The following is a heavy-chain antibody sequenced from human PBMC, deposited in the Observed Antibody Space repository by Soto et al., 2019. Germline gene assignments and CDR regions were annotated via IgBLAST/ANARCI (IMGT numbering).Heavy chain of an antibody. CDR2: ISAYNGNT. V-gene: IGHV1-18*01. J-gene: IGHJ5*02. CDR3: ATAGIAAAGKNNWFDP. CDR1: CYTFTSYG. Sequence: SDKVSFRDSCYTFTSYGISWVRQGPVQGLEWMGWISAYNGNTNYAQKLQGRVTMTRDTSTSTAYMELRSLRSDDAAVYYCATAGIAAAGKNNWFDPCGQGTPVTVYS. D-gene: IGHD6-13*01.